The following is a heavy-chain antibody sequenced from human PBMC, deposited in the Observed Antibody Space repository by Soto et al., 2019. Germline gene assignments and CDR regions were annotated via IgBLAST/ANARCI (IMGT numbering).Heavy chain of an antibody. CDR3: ARDLWGDCSSTSCYSTP. Sequence: SVKVSCKASGGTFSSYTISWVRQAPGQGLEWMGRIIPILGIANYAQKFQGRVTITADKSTSTAYMELSSLRSEDTAVYYCARDLWGDCSSTSCYSTPWGQGTLVTSPQ. CDR2: IIPILGIA. V-gene: IGHV1-69*04. CDR1: GGTFSSYT. D-gene: IGHD2-2*01. J-gene: IGHJ5*02.